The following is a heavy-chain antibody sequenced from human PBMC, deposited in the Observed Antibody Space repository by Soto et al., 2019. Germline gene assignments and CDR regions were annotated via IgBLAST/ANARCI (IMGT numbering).Heavy chain of an antibody. J-gene: IGHJ6*03. V-gene: IGHV4-59*01. CDR1: GGSISSYH. CDR3: GKEMVFCTPHSCHAGPLYSYMDV. CDR2: IYNSGST. D-gene: IGHD2-2*01. Sequence: SETLSLTCTVSGGSISSYHWTWLRQPPGKGLEWIGDIYNSGSTNYNPSLKSRLTISIDTSNNHFSLRLSSVTAADTAVYYCGKEMVFCTPHSCHAGPLYSYMDVWGKGTTVTVS.